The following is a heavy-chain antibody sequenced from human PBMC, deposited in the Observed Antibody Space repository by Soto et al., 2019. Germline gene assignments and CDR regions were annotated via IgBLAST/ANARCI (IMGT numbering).Heavy chain of an antibody. CDR1: GGSISSYY. CDR2: IYYSGST. V-gene: IGHV4-59*01. D-gene: IGHD6-6*01. J-gene: IGHJ4*02. CDR3: ARVVSSSFLGTFDY. Sequence: PSETLSLTCTVSGGSISSYYWSRIRQPPGKGLEGIGYIYYSGSTNYNPSLKSRVTISVDTSKNQYSLKLSSVTAADTAVYYCARVVSSSFLGTFDYWGQGTLVTVSS.